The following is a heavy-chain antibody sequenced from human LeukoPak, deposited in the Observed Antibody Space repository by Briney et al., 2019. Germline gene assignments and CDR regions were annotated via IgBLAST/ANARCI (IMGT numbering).Heavy chain of an antibody. CDR1: GHSLSYYY. J-gene: IGHJ4*02. CDR3: ARKGGHFDY. Sequence: PSETLSLTCTVSGHSLSYYYWSWLRQSPGKGLEWIGYIYYNGSTNYNPSLKSRVTISVDMSKNQFSLKVTSVTAADTAIYYCARKGGHFDYWGQGTLFTVSS. CDR2: IYYNGST. V-gene: IGHV4-59*01. D-gene: IGHD2-15*01.